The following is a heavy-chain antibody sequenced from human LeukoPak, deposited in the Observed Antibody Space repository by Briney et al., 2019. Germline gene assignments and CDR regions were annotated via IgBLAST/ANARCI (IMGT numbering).Heavy chain of an antibody. CDR2: IYDRGPA. CDR3: ARSRQASGLFSS. CDR1: GYALISGGFS. J-gene: IGHJ5*02. V-gene: IGHV4-30-2*01. Sequence: PSQTLSLTGTVSGYALISGGFSWNWIRQPPGKGLEWIGCIYDRGPAHYNPSLKSRFTISVDRPKNQFFLNVTSLTAGDTAVYYCARSRQASGLFSSWGQGTLVVVSS. D-gene: IGHD3-10*01.